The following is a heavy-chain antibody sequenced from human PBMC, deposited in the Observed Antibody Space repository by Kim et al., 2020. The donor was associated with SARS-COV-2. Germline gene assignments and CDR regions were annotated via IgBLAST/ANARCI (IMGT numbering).Heavy chain of an antibody. J-gene: IGHJ3*02. Sequence: SETLSLTCTVSGASIGSTNYYWGWIRQSPGKGLEWIGSISYSGTTYYNPSFESGVSISIDTSRNQFSLKLSSVTAADTAVYYCARPPRGISRRTFDIWGQGTMVTVSS. CDR2: ISYSGTT. CDR1: GASIGSTNYY. CDR3: ARPPRGISRRTFDI. V-gene: IGHV4-39*01. D-gene: IGHD3-3*01.